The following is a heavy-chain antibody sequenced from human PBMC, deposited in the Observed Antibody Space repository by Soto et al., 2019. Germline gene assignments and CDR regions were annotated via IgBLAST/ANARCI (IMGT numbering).Heavy chain of an antibody. V-gene: IGHV3-21*01. J-gene: IGHJ6*02. CDR2: ISSSSSYI. CDR1: GFTFSSYS. Sequence: GGSLRLSCAASGFTFSSYSMNWVRQAPGKGLEWVSSISSSSSYIYYADSVKGRFTISRDNAKNSLYLQMNSLRAEDTAVYYCARTYSSGWYWVADAGGYYYGMDVWGQGTTVTVSS. D-gene: IGHD6-19*01. CDR3: ARTYSSGWYWVADAGGYYYGMDV.